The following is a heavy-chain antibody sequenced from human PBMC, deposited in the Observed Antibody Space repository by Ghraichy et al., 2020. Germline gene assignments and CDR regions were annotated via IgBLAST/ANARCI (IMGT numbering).Heavy chain of an antibody. CDR2: IYPGDSDT. CDR3: ARYILDCTNGVCYTDYYYYYMDV. J-gene: IGHJ6*03. Sequence: GESLNISCKGSGYSFTSYWIGWVRQMPGKGLEWMGIIYPGDSDTRYSPSFQGQVTISADKSISTAYLQWSSLKASDTAMYYCARYILDCTNGVCYTDYYYYYMDVWGKGTTVTVSS. V-gene: IGHV5-51*01. D-gene: IGHD2-8*01. CDR1: GYSFTSYW.